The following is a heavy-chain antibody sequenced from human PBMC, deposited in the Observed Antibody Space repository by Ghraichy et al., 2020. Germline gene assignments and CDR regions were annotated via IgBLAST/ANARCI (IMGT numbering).Heavy chain of an antibody. J-gene: IGHJ6*03. D-gene: IGHD2-2*02. CDR1: GGSFSGYY. CDR2: INHSGST. Sequence: SETLSLTCAVYGGSFSGYYWSWIRQPPGKGLEWIGEINHSGSTNYNPSLKSRVTISVDTSKNQFSLKLSSVTAADTAVYYCARRPAAILYYYYYYMDVWGKGTTVTVSS. CDR3: ARRPAAILYYYYYYMDV. V-gene: IGHV4-34*01.